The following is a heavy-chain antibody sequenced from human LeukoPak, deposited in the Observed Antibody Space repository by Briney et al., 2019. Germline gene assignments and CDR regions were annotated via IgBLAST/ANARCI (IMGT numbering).Heavy chain of an antibody. V-gene: IGHV4-31*03. Sequence: PSETLSLTCTVSGGSISSSSYYWSWIRQPPGKGLEWIGYIYYSGSTYYNPSLKSRVTISVDTSKNQFSLKLSSVTAADTAVYYCARVEGGSCYYWGQGTLVTVSS. D-gene: IGHD2-15*01. CDR3: ARVEGGSCYY. J-gene: IGHJ4*02. CDR1: GGSISSSSYY. CDR2: IYYSGST.